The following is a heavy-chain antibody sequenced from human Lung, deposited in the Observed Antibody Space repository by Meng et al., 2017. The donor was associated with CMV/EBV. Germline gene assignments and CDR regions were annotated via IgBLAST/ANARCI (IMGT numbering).Heavy chain of an antibody. J-gene: IGHJ4*02. CDR3: ARDFVVLPAATYFDY. CDR2: ISPNSGGT. D-gene: IGHD2-2*01. Sequence: ESXKISXKASGYSFTAYYIHWVRQAPGQGLEWMGWISPNSGGTNYAQRFQGRVTLTRDTSISTVYMELRRLTSDDTAVYFCARDFVVLPAATYFDYWGQGTXVTVSS. CDR1: GYSFTAYY. V-gene: IGHV1-2*02.